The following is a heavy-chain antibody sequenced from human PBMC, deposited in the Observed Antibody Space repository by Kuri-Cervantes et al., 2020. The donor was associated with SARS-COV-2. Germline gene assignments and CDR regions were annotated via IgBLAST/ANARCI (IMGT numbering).Heavy chain of an antibody. CDR1: GFTFSSYG. V-gene: IGHV3-30*02. D-gene: IGHD3-10*01. CDR3: ARFLGGVIEYYYYGMDV. CDR2: IRYDGSNK. Sequence: GESLKISCAASGFTFSSYGMHWVRQAPGKGLEWVAFIRYDGSNKYYADSVKGRFTISRDNSKNTLYLQMNNLRAEDTAVYYCARFLGGVIEYYYYGMDVWGQGTTVTVSS. J-gene: IGHJ6*02.